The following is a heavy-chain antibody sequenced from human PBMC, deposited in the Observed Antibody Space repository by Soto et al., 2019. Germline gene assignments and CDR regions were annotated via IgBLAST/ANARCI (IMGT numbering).Heavy chain of an antibody. D-gene: IGHD5-18*01. Sequence: GGSLRLSCAASGFTFSSYAMSWVRQAPGEGLEWVSAISGSGGSTYYADSVKGRFTISRDNSKNTLYLQMNSLRAEDTAVYYCAKDGILRLLDTALVLPPDYWGQGTLVTVSS. CDR2: ISGSGGST. CDR1: GFTFSSYA. V-gene: IGHV3-23*01. CDR3: AKDGILRLLDTALVLPPDY. J-gene: IGHJ4*02.